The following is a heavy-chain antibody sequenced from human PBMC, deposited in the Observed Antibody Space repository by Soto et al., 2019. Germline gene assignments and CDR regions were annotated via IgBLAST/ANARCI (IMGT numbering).Heavy chain of an antibody. CDR2: IRGSGSTT. CDR1: GFSISTCD. V-gene: IGHV3-23*01. CDR3: AKERSRSYGRCYPLGYFDY. J-gene: IGHJ4*02. Sequence: GSLCLSCPAAGFSISTCDMNSVLRAPGERVVGVSTIRGSGSTTYYEDSVKSRFTISSDNFKNTLYLQMNSLSVEDTAVYYGAKERSRSYGRCYPLGYFDYWGQGTLVTVSS. D-gene: IGHD5-18*01.